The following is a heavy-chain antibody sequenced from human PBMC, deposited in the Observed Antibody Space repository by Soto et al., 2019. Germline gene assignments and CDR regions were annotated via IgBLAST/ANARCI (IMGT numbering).Heavy chain of an antibody. V-gene: IGHV3-23*01. D-gene: IGHD2-21*02. CDR1: GFTFSNHA. J-gene: IGHJ4*02. CDR3: AKDRTASSRNFDY. CDR2: ISTAVGAT. Sequence: PGGSLRLSCAVSGFTFSNHAMSWVRQAPGKGLEWVSAISTAVGATYYADSVKGRFTISRDDSKNTLYLQMDSLRAEDTAVYYCAKDRTASSRNFDYSGQGTLVTVSS.